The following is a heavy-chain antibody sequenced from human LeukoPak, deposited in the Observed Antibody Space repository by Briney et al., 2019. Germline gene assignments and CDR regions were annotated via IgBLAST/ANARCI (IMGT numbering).Heavy chain of an antibody. Sequence: GGSLRLSCAASGFTFSSYEMNWVRQAPGKGLEWVSYISSSGSTIYYADSVKGRFTISRDNAKNSLYLQMNSLRAEDTAVYYCARGSPGRGTYYYGSSGYYDLDYWGQGTLVTVSS. V-gene: IGHV3-48*03. CDR3: ARGSPGRGTYYYGSSGYYDLDY. D-gene: IGHD3-22*01. CDR1: GFTFSSYE. CDR2: ISSSGSTI. J-gene: IGHJ4*02.